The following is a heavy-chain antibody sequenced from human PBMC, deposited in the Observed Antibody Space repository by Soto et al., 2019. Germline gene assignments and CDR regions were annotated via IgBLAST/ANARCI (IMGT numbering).Heavy chain of an antibody. CDR3: ASGRSSSPYYYYGMDV. D-gene: IGHD6-6*01. V-gene: IGHV5-51*01. J-gene: IGHJ6*02. Sequence: GESLKISCKGSGYSFTSYWIGWVRQMPGKGLEWMGIIYPGDSDTRYSPSFQGQVTISADKSISTAYLQWSSLKASDTAMYYCASGRSSSPYYYYGMDVWGRGTAVTVSS. CDR2: IYPGDSDT. CDR1: GYSFTSYW.